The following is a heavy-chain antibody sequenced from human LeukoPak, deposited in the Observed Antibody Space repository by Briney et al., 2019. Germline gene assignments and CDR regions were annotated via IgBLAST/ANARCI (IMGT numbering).Heavy chain of an antibody. D-gene: IGHD4-17*01. J-gene: IGHJ6*03. CDR2: ISWNSASI. CDR1: GFTFNDYA. Sequence: GGSLRLSCAASGFTFNDYAMHWVRQAPGKGLEWVSSISWNSASIAYGDSVRGRFTISRDNAKNSLYLQMNSLRAEDMALYYCAKGIGPTYGNMDVWGKGTTVTVSS. V-gene: IGHV3-9*03. CDR3: AKGIGPTYGNMDV.